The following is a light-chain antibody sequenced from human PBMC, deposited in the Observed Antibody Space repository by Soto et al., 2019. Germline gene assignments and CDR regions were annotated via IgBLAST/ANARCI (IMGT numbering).Light chain of an antibody. CDR1: QSLSRY. CDR2: DAS. J-gene: IGKJ4*01. Sequence: EIVLTQSPATLSLSPGERATLSCRASQSLSRYLAWYPQKPGQAPSLLIYDASNRATGIPARFSGSGSGTDFTLTISSLEPEDFAVYYCQQRTNWQSTFGGGTKVDIK. V-gene: IGKV3D-11*02. CDR3: QQRTNWQST.